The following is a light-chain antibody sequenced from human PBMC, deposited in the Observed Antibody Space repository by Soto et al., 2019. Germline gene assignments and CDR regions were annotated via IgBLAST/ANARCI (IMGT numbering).Light chain of an antibody. CDR2: GAS. Sequence: EIVMTQSPATLSVSPGESATLSCRASQSVSSNLAWYQQKPGQAPRLLIYGASTRATGIPARFSGSGSGTEFTLTISSLQPEDFAVYYCQQDYNLLFGQGTRLEIK. J-gene: IGKJ5*01. CDR1: QSVSSN. V-gene: IGKV3-15*01. CDR3: QQDYNLL.